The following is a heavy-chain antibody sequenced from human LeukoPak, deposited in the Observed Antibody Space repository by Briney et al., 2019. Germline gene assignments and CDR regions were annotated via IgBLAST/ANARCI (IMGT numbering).Heavy chain of an antibody. CDR1: GFTFSSYT. CDR2: ISSSSNI. Sequence: GGSLRLSCAASGFTFSSYTMNWVRQAPGKGLEWVSSISSSSNIYYADSLKGRFTISRDNAKNSLYLQMNSLRAEDTAVYYCASKYNSLARFNYWGQGTLVTVSS. CDR3: ASKYNSLARFNY. V-gene: IGHV3-21*01. D-gene: IGHD6-19*01. J-gene: IGHJ4*02.